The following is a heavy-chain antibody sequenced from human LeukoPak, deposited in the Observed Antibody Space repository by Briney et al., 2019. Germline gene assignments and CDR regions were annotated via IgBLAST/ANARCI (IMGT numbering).Heavy chain of an antibody. D-gene: IGHD2-2*01. J-gene: IGHJ3*02. CDR1: GGSISSGDYY. CDR3: ARGSSTRGRPYAFDI. CDR2: IYYSGST. V-gene: IGHV4-30-4*08. Sequence: ASQTLSLTCTVSGGSISSGDYYWSWIRQPPGKGLEWIGYIYYSGSTYYNPSLKSRVTISVDTSKNQFSLKLSSVIAADTAVYYCARGSSTRGRPYAFDIWGQGTMVTVSS.